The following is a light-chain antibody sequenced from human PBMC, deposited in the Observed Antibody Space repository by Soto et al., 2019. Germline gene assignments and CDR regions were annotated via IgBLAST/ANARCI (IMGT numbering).Light chain of an antibody. CDR1: QNLLHSNGYNY. CDR3: MQPLQSWT. J-gene: IGKJ1*01. CDR2: LGS. V-gene: IGKV2-28*01. Sequence: EIVLTQSPLSLPFTPVDPSSISCRSSQNLLHSNGYNYLNWYLQKPGQSPQLLIYLGSNRASGVPDRFSGSGSGTDFTLKISRVEAEDVGVYYCMQPLQSWTFGQGTKVDIK.